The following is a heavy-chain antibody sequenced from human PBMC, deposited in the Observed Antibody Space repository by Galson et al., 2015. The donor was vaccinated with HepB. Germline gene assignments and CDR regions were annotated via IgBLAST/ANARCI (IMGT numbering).Heavy chain of an antibody. D-gene: IGHD3-3*01. CDR2: IGGTGRIR. J-gene: IGHJ6*02. CDR3: ARLIFGVVIIGGMDV. Sequence: SLRLSCAASGFNFHSYALTWVRQAPGMGLEWVSGIGGTGRIRNYADSVKGRFTISRDNFNNTVYLQMNSLRAEDTAIYYCARLIFGVVIIGGMDVWGQGTTVTVS. CDR1: GFNFHSYA. V-gene: IGHV3-23*01.